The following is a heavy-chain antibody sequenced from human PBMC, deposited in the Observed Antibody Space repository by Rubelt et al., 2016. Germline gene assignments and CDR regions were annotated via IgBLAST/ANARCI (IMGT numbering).Heavy chain of an antibody. D-gene: IGHD6-6*01. CDR3: ARDPRSSSSGEDH. J-gene: IGHJ4*02. V-gene: IGHV4-59*12. CDR1: SSYY. Sequence: SSYYLTWIRQPPGKGLEYIGYIYYGGSTNYNPSFKSRVTMSVDTSKSQFSLKLSSVTAADTAVYYCARDPRSSSSGEDHWGQGTLVTVSS. CDR2: IYYGGST.